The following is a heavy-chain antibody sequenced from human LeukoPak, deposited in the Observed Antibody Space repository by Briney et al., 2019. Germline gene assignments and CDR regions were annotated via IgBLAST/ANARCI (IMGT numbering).Heavy chain of an antibody. Sequence: GGSLRLSCAASGFTFSSYAMSWVRQAPGKGLEWVSAISGSGGSTYYADSVKGRFTISRDNSKNTLYLQMNSLRAEDTAVYYCAKAAGFMITFGGVILSFDYWGQGTLVTVSS. CDR3: AKAAGFMITFGGVILSFDY. D-gene: IGHD3-16*02. V-gene: IGHV3-23*01. CDR2: ISGSGGST. J-gene: IGHJ4*02. CDR1: GFTFSSYA.